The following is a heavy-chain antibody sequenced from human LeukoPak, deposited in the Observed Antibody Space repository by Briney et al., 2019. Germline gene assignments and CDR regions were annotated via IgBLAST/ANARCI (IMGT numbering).Heavy chain of an antibody. CDR2: IIPICGTA. D-gene: IGHD5-18*01. CDR3: ARVSSYGRYYFDY. J-gene: IGHJ4*02. CDR1: GGTFSSYA. Sequence: SVKVSCKASGGTFSSYAISWVRQAPGQGLAWMGRIIPICGTANYAQKFQGRVTITTDESTSTAYMELSSLRSEDTAVYYCARVSSYGRYYFDYWGQGTLVTVSS. V-gene: IGHV1-69*05.